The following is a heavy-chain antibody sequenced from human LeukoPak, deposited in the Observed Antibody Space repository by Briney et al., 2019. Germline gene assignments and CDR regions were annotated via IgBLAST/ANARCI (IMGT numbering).Heavy chain of an antibody. CDR3: AGQEDYGGNSGNLDY. Sequence: SETLSLTCTVSGGSIYSYYWSWIRQPPGKGLEWIGHIYHSGSTNYNPSLESRVTISIDTSKNQFSLKLSSVTAADTAVYYCAGQEDYGGNSGNLDYWGQGSLVTVSS. CDR2: IYHSGST. CDR1: GGSIYSYY. J-gene: IGHJ4*02. V-gene: IGHV4-59*08. D-gene: IGHD4-23*01.